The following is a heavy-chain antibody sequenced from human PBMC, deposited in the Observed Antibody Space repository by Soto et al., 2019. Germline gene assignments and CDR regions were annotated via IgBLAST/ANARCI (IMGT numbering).Heavy chain of an antibody. CDR1: GFTFSSYA. Sequence: GGSLRLSCAASGFTFSSYAMHWVRQAPGKGLEWVAVISYDGSNKYYADSVKGRFTISRDNSKNTLYLQMNSLRAEDTAVYYCARSWGAATASPNSFDPWGQGTVVTVSS. V-gene: IGHV3-30-3*01. CDR3: ARSWGAATASPNSFDP. D-gene: IGHD7-27*01. J-gene: IGHJ5*02. CDR2: ISYDGSNK.